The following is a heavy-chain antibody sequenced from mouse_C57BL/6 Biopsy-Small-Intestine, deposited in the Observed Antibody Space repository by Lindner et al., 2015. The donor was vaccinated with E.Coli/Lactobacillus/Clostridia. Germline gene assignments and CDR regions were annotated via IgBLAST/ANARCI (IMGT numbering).Heavy chain of an antibody. D-gene: IGHD1-1*01. CDR1: GFTFRNYG. CDR3: ARGRDGSNSYYFDY. J-gene: IGHJ2*01. CDR2: ITDGNSYT. Sequence: VQLQESGGGLVKPGGSLKLSCAASGFTFRNYGMSWVRQTPEKRLEWVATITDGNSYTYYPDNVKGRFTISRDNANNSLFLQMSHLKSEDTAMYYCARGRDGSNSYYFDYWGQGTTLTVSS. V-gene: IGHV5-4*01.